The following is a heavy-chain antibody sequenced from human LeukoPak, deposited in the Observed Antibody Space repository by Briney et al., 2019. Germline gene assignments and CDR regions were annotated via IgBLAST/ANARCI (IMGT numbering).Heavy chain of an antibody. CDR1: VYTFTSYY. J-gene: IGHJ4*02. CDR3: AREAGTAMAPFDY. Sequence: ASVKVSCKASVYTFTSYYIHWVRQAPGQGLEWMGIINPSGGSTSYAQKFQGRVTMTRDTSTSTVYMELSSLRSEDTAVYYCAREAGTAMAPFDYWGQGTLVTVSS. D-gene: IGHD5-18*01. CDR2: INPSGGST. V-gene: IGHV1-46*01.